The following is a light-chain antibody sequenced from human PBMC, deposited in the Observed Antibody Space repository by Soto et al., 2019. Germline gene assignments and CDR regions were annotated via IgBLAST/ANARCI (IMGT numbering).Light chain of an antibody. J-gene: IGKJ5*01. V-gene: IGKV3-20*01. CDR2: AAS. Sequence: IVLTQSPDTLSLSPGEGITLSCRASQTVSKNYLAWYQQKPGQAPRLLIYAASTRATGIPDRFSGSGSGTDFTLTISRLEPEDFAVFYCQQYAVSPITFGQGTRLENK. CDR1: QTVSKNY. CDR3: QQYAVSPIT.